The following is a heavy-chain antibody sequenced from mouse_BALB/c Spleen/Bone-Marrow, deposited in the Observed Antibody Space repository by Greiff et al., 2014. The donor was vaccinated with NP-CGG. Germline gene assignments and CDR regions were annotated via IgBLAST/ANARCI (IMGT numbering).Heavy chain of an antibody. J-gene: IGHJ3*01. V-gene: IGHV1-26*01. CDR2: INPYNGAT. CDR1: GYSFTDYY. CDR3: ASFGFAY. Sequence: EVQLQQSGPELVKPGASVKISCKASGYSFTDYYMHWVKQSHVKSLEWIGRINPYNGATSYNQNFKDKASLTVDKSSRTAYMELHSLTSENSAVYYCASFGFAYWGQGTLVTVSA.